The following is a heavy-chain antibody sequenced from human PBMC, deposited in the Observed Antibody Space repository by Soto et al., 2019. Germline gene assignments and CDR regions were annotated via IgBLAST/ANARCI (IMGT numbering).Heavy chain of an antibody. D-gene: IGHD6-13*01. Sequence: LSLTCTVSGGSISSYCWSWIRQPAGKGLEWIGRIYTSGSTNYNPSLKSRVTMSVDTSKNQFSLKLSSVTAADTAVYYCARGARGSSWTKYYFDYWGQGTLVTVSS. CDR3: ARGARGSSWTKYYFDY. CDR2: IYTSGST. J-gene: IGHJ4*02. CDR1: GGSISSYC. V-gene: IGHV4-4*07.